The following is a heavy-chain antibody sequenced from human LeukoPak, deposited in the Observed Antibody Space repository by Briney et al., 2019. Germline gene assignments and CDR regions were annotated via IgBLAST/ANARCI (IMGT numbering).Heavy chain of an antibody. CDR1: GGTFSSYA. CDR3: AREPNALGVLDY. Sequence: GASVKVSCKASGGTFSSYAISWVRQAPGQGLERMGGIVPIFGTANYAQKFQGRVTITADKSTSTAYMELSSLRSEDTAVYYCAREPNALGVLDYWGQGTLVTVSS. V-gene: IGHV1-69*06. J-gene: IGHJ4*02. CDR2: IVPIFGTA. D-gene: IGHD1-26*01.